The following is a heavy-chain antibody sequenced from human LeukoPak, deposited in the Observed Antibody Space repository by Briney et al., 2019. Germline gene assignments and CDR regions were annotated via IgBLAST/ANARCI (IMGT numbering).Heavy chain of an antibody. V-gene: IGHV1-69*05. Sequence: SVKVSCKASGGTFSSYAISWVRQAPGQGLEWMGGIIPIFGTANYAQKFQGRVTITTDESTSTAYMELSSLRSEDTAVYYCARAIIAAAGTRFWALLVHFDYWGQGTLVTVSS. CDR3: ARAIIAAAGTRFWALLVHFDY. CDR2: IIPIFGTA. D-gene: IGHD6-13*01. CDR1: GGTFSSYA. J-gene: IGHJ4*02.